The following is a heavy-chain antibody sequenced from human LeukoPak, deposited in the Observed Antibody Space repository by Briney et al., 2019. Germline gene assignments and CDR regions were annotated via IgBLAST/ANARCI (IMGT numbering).Heavy chain of an antibody. V-gene: IGHV1-8*01. CDR2: MNPNSGNT. D-gene: IGHD3-10*01. CDR3: ARGSYGSGSYYNDY. Sequence: GASVKVSCKASGYTFTSYDFNWVRQATGQGLEWMGWMNPNSGNTGYAQKFQGRVTMTRNTAISTAYMELSSLRSEDTAVYYCARGSYGSGSYYNDYWGQGTLVTVSS. J-gene: IGHJ4*02. CDR1: GYTFTSYD.